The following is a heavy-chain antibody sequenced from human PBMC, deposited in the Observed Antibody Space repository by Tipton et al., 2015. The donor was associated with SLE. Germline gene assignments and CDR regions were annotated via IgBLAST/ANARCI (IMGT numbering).Heavy chain of an antibody. Sequence: QSGPEVKKPGATVKISCKFSGSSITDDYIHWVQQAPGKGLEWMGLVDPEDGETMYAEKFQGRVTLSADTSTDTAYMELSSLRSEDTAVYFCATVPLVKSMEVWGRGTTVIVSS. CDR1: GSSITDDY. CDR2: VDPEDGET. V-gene: IGHV1-69-2*01. J-gene: IGHJ6*03. D-gene: IGHD3-22*01. CDR3: ATVPLVKSMEV.